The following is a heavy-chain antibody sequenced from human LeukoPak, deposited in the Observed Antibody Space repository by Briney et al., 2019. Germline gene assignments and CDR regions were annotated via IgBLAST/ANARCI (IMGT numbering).Heavy chain of an antibody. D-gene: IGHD3-22*01. CDR1: GGSVSSYY. Sequence: SETLSLTCTVSGGSVSSYYWSWIRQPAGKGLEWIGRLHTSGGTNYNPSLKSRVTMSVDMSTNQFSLKLSSVTAADTAVYYCARAGDSSGYEYYFDYWGQGTLVTVSS. CDR3: ARAGDSSGYEYYFDY. CDR2: LHTSGGT. J-gene: IGHJ4*02. V-gene: IGHV4-4*07.